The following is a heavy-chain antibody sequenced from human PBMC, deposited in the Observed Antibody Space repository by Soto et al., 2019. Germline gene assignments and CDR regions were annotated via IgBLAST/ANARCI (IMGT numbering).Heavy chain of an antibody. CDR3: ARVPARRQWLSFYYYYGMDL. D-gene: IGHD6-19*01. V-gene: IGHV3-13*01. CDR2: IGTAGDT. Sequence: GGSLRLSCAASGFTFSSYDMHWVRQATGKGLEWVSAIGTAGDTYYPGSVKGRFTISRENAKNSLYLQMNSLRAGDTAVYYCARVPARRQWLSFYYYYGMDLWGQGTTVTVSS. CDR1: GFTFSSYD. J-gene: IGHJ6*02.